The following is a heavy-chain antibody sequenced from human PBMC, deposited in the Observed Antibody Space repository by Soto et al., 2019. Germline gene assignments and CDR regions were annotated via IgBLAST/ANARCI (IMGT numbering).Heavy chain of an antibody. Sequence: EVQLVESGGGLVQPGGSLRLSCAASGFTFSSYSMNWVRQAPGKGLEWVSYISSSSSTIYYADSVKGRFTISRDNXKNSLYLQMNSLRAEDTAVYYCARDGRLGEPYFDYWGQGTLVTVSS. CDR3: ARDGRLGEPYFDY. CDR1: GFTFSSYS. D-gene: IGHD3-10*01. J-gene: IGHJ4*02. V-gene: IGHV3-48*01. CDR2: ISSSSSTI.